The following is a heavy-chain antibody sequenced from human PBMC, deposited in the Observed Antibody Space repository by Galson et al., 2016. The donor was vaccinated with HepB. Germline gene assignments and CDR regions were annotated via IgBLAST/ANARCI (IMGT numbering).Heavy chain of an antibody. D-gene: IGHD3-10*01. V-gene: IGHV3-21*06. J-gene: IGHJ4*02. CDR1: GFDFGGYT. CDR3: ARSFSRGYRGSGSTFDY. Sequence: SLRLSCAASGFDFGGYTMVWVRQAPGKGLEWVASICTTGSYIYYADSVRGRFTIFRDKTQSSVFLQMNRLRAEDTATYYCARSFSRGYRGSGSTFDYWGQGTLVAVST. CDR2: ICTTGSYI.